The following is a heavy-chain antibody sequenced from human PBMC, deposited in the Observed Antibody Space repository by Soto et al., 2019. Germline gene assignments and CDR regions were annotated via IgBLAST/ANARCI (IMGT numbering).Heavy chain of an antibody. CDR3: ARGRDYAFWSGLNWFDP. CDR2: MNPNSGDT. CDR1: GYTFTTYD. J-gene: IGHJ5*02. Sequence: DSVKVSCKASGYTFTTYDINWVRQATGQGLEWMGWMNPNSGDTGYAEKFQGRVTMTRNTAINTAYMELNSLTSEDTAVYFCARGRDYAFWSGLNWFDPCGQGTLVTVSS. V-gene: IGHV1-8*01. D-gene: IGHD3-3*01.